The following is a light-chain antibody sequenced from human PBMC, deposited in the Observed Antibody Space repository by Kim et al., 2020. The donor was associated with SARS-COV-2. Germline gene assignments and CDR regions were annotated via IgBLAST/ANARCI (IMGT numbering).Light chain of an antibody. Sequence: DIQMTQSPSTLSASVGDRVTITCRASQRISNSLAWYQQRPGKAPTLLIYEASSLESGVPSRFSGTGSGTEFTLTISSLQPDDFATYYCQHSENDSQTFGPGTKVYIK. CDR2: EAS. J-gene: IGKJ3*01. V-gene: IGKV1-5*01. CDR3: QHSENDSQT. CDR1: QRISNS.